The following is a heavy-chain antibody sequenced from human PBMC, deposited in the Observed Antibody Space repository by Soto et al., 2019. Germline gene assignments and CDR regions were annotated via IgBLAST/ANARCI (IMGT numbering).Heavy chain of an antibody. CDR3: ARRPVVAGIWYFDL. V-gene: IGHV4-59*08. CDR2: IYYSGST. CDR1: GGSISSYY. D-gene: IGHD6-19*01. J-gene: IGHJ2*01. Sequence: QVQLRESGPGLVKPSETLSLTCTVSGGSISSYYWSWIRQPPGKGLEWIGYIYYSGSTNYNPSLKSRVTISVDPSKNQFSLKLSSVPAADTAVYYCARRPVVAGIWYFDLWGRGTLVTVSS.